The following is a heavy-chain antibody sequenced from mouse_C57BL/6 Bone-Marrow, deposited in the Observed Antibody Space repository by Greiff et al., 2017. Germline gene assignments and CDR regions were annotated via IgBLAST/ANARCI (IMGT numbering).Heavy chain of an antibody. CDR1: GYTFTSYG. Sequence: QVQLQQSGAELARPGASVKLSCKASGYTFTSYGISWVKPRPGQGLEWIGEIYPRSGNTYYNEKFKGKATLTADKSSSTAYMELRSLTSEDSAVYFCAREGYYAMDYWGQGTSVTVSS. V-gene: IGHV1-81*01. J-gene: IGHJ4*01. CDR3: AREGYYAMDY. CDR2: IYPRSGNT.